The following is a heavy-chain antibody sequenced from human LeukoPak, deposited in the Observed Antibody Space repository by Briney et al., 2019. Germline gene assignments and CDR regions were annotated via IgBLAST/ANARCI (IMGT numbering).Heavy chain of an antibody. Sequence: GGSLRLSCAASGFTFSNYDMHWVRQATGKGLEWVSGIGTAGDIYYAGSVKGRFTISRENAKNSLYLQMNSLRAGDTAVYYCARDRYCSSTSCPTPRAYYYYMDVWGKGTTVTISS. CDR3: ARDRYCSSTSCPTPRAYYYYMDV. V-gene: IGHV3-13*01. D-gene: IGHD2-2*01. CDR1: GFTFSNYD. CDR2: IGTAGDI. J-gene: IGHJ6*03.